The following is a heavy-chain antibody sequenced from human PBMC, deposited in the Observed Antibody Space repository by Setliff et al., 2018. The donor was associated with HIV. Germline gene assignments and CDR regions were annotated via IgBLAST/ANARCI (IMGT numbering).Heavy chain of an antibody. V-gene: IGHV4-59*01. J-gene: IGHJ3*02. CDR2: IYYTGST. D-gene: IGHD6-19*01. Sequence: SETLSLTCPVSGGSIGTYYWSWIRQPPGKGLEWIGYIYYTGSTNYNPSLKSRVIISVDTSKNQFSLNLSSVTAADTAVYFCARGSPYSSAWYGGGTFDIWGQGTLVTVSS. CDR3: ARGSPYSSAWYGGGTFDI. CDR1: GGSIGTYY.